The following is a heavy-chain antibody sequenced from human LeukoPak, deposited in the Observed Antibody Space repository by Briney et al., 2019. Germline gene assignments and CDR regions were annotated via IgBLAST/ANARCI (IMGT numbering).Heavy chain of an antibody. Sequence: SETLSLTCTVSGGSISSYYWSWIRQPPGKGLEWIGYTYYSGSTNYNPSLKSRVTISVDTSKNQFSLKLSSVTAADTAVYYCARVSGSFFVIASFDIWGQGTMVTVSS. J-gene: IGHJ3*02. CDR2: TYYSGST. V-gene: IGHV4-59*01. D-gene: IGHD1-26*01. CDR1: GGSISSYY. CDR3: ARVSGSFFVIASFDI.